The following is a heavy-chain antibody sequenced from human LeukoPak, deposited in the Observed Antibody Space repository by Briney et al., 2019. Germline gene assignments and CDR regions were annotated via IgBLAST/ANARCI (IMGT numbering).Heavy chain of an antibody. V-gene: IGHV4-59*01. CDR1: GGSISSYY. CDR2: IYYRGST. D-gene: IGHD3-16*01. Sequence: SETLSLTCTVSGGSISSYYWSWIRQPPGKGLEWIGYIYYRGSTNYNPSLKSRVTISVDTSKNQFTLKLSSVTAADTAVYYCARGRYGWLPFDYWGQGTLVTVSS. J-gene: IGHJ4*02. CDR3: ARGRYGWLPFDY.